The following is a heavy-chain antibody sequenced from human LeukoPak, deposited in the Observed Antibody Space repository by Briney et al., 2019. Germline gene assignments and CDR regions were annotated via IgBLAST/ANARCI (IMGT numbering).Heavy chain of an antibody. D-gene: IGHD2-2*01. J-gene: IGHJ4*02. CDR3: ARGRGRPAAFYFDY. CDR1: GFTFSSYG. V-gene: IGHV3-30*03. CDR2: ISYDGSNK. Sequence: PGGSLRLSCAATGFTFSSYGMYLVRQAPGNGLESVAVISYDGSNKYYADSVKGRFTISRDNSKNTLYLQMNSLRAEDTAVYYCARGRGRPAAFYFDYWGQGTLVTVSS.